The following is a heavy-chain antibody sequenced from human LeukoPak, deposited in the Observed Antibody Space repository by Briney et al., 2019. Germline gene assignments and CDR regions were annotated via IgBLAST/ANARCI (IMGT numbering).Heavy chain of an antibody. CDR2: ISSSSSYI. Sequence: GGSLRLSCAASGFTFSSYSMNWVRQAPGKGLEWVSSISSSSSYIYYADSVKGRFTISRDSAKNSLYLQMNSLRAEDTAVYYCASAVYYGSGSRDYWGQGTLVTVSS. CDR3: ASAVYYGSGSRDY. J-gene: IGHJ4*02. V-gene: IGHV3-21*01. D-gene: IGHD3-10*01. CDR1: GFTFSSYS.